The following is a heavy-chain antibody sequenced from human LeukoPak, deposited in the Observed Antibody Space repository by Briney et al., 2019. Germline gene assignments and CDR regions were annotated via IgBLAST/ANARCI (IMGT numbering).Heavy chain of an antibody. Sequence: SETLYLTCPVSGGSISSSSYYWGWIRQPPGKGLEWIGSIYYSGSTYYNPSLKRRVTISVDTSKNQFSLKLSSVTAADTAIYYCARMPTGGAFDIWGQGTTVTVSS. CDR1: GGSISSSSYY. J-gene: IGHJ3*02. CDR2: IYYSGST. D-gene: IGHD4-17*01. CDR3: ARMPTGGAFDI. V-gene: IGHV4-39*01.